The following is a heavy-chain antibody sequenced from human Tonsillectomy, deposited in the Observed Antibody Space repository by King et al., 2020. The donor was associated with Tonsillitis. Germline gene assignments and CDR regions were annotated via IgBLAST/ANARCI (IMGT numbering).Heavy chain of an antibody. D-gene: IGHD2-2*02. V-gene: IGHV3-23*04. CDR1: GFTFSSYA. CDR3: AREGYCSSTSCYSGWFDP. J-gene: IGHJ5*02. Sequence: QLVQSGGGLVQPGGSLRLSCAASGFTFSSYAMSWVRQAPGKGLEWVSAISGSGGSTYYADSVKGRFTISRDNSKNTLYLQMNSLRAEDTAVDYCAREGYCSSTSCYSGWFDPWGQGTLVTVSS. CDR2: ISGSGGST.